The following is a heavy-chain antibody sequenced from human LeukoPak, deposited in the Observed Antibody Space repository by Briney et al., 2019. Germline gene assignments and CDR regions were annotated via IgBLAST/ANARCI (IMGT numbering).Heavy chain of an antibody. D-gene: IGHD3-22*01. V-gene: IGHV3-33*01. Sequence: PGGAPRLFRAAPGFTFRSYGMHWVRQAPGKGVEWVAVIWYDGSKKYYADSVKGRFTISRDNSKNTLYLQMNSLRAEDTAVYYCARGTYESSGSLDYWGQGTLVTVSS. CDR1: GFTFRSYG. CDR2: IWYDGSKK. J-gene: IGHJ4*02. CDR3: ARGTYESSGSLDY.